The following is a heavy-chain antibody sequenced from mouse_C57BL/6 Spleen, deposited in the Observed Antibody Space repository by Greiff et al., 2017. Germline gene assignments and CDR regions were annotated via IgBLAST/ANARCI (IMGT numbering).Heavy chain of an antibody. CDR2: IHPNSGST. CDR1: GYTFTSYW. Sequence: VQLQQPGAELVKPGASVKLSCKASGYTFTSYWMHWVKQRPGQGLEWIGMIHPNSGSTNYNEKFKSKATLTVDKSSSTTYMQLSSLTSEDSAVYDCARSYYYGSSSFGYWGQGTTLTVSS. J-gene: IGHJ2*01. CDR3: ARSYYYGSSSFGY. D-gene: IGHD1-1*01. V-gene: IGHV1-64*01.